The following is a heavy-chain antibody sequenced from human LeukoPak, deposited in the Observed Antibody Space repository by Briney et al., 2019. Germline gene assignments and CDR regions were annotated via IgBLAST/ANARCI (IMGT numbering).Heavy chain of an antibody. V-gene: IGHV3-53*01. D-gene: IGHD6-19*01. CDR2: IYSSGST. Sequence: PGGSLRLSCVGSGFTFRSHAMSWVRQAPGKGLEWVSVIYSSGSTYYADSVKGRFTISRDDSKNTLFLQMNFLSAEDTAVYYCARISHGWFDYWGQGTLVTVSS. J-gene: IGHJ4*02. CDR3: ARISHGWFDY. CDR1: GFTFRSHA.